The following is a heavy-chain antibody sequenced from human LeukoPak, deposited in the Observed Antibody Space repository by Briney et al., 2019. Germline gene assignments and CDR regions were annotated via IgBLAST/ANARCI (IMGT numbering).Heavy chain of an antibody. J-gene: IGHJ4*02. Sequence: PGGSLRLSCAASGFTFSSYGMHWVRQAPGKGLEWVAVISYDGSNKYYADSVKGRFTISRDNSKNTLYLQMNCLRAEDTAVYYCAKEGPTSQFDYWGQGTLVTVSS. CDR1: GFTFSSYG. V-gene: IGHV3-30*18. CDR3: AKEGPTSQFDY. CDR2: ISYDGSNK.